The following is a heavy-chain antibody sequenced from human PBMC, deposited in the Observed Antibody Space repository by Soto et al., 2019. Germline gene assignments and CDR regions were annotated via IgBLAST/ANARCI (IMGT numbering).Heavy chain of an antibody. Sequence: GGSLRLSCAASGFTFSGYWMSWVRQAPGKGLEWVANIKQDGSEKYYVDSVKGRFTISRDNAKNSLFLQMNSLRAEDTAVYYCASRGWLRPLYYFDYWGQGTLVTVSS. D-gene: IGHD5-12*01. CDR1: GFTFSGYW. J-gene: IGHJ4*02. CDR3: ASRGWLRPLYYFDY. V-gene: IGHV3-7*01. CDR2: IKQDGSEK.